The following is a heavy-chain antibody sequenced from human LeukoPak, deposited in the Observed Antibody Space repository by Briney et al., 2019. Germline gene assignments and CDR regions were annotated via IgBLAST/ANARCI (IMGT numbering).Heavy chain of an antibody. V-gene: IGHV3-49*04. CDR3: AKLWENDYGDF. Sequence: PGGSLRLSCTASGFTFGDYAMTWVRQAPGKGLEWVGFIRSKAYGGTTEFAASVKGRFIISRDDSKSIAYLQMNSLRAEDTAVYYCAKLWENDYGDFWGQGTLVTVSS. CDR2: IRSKAYGGTT. CDR1: GFTFGDYA. J-gene: IGHJ4*02. D-gene: IGHD3-16*01.